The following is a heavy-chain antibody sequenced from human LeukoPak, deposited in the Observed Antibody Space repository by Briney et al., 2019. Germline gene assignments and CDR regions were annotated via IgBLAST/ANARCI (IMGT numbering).Heavy chain of an antibody. CDR3: ARSDIVVVPAATYYYYYGTDV. J-gene: IGHJ6*04. Sequence: GGSLRLSCAASGFTFSDYYMSWIRQAPGKGLEWVSYICSSGSYTNYADSVKGRFTISRDNAKNSLYLQMNSLRAEDTAVYYCARSDIVVVPAATYYYYYGTDVGGKGTTVTVS. V-gene: IGHV3-11*06. CDR1: GFTFSDYY. D-gene: IGHD2-2*01. CDR2: ICSSGSYT.